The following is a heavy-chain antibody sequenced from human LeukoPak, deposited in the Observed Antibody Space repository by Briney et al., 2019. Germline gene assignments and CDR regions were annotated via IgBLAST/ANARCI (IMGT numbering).Heavy chain of an antibody. CDR3: ARDGVSEAVAGYWFDP. Sequence: SETLSLTCAVYGGSFSGYYWSWIRQPPGKGLEWIGEINHSGSTNYNPSLKSRVTISVDTSKNQFSLKLSSVTAADTAVYYCARDGVSEAVAGYWFDPWGQGTLVTVSS. J-gene: IGHJ5*02. CDR2: INHSGST. V-gene: IGHV4-34*01. D-gene: IGHD6-19*01. CDR1: GGSFSGYY.